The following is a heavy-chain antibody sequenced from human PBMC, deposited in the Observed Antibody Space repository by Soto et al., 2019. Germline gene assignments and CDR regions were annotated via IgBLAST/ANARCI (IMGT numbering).Heavy chain of an antibody. V-gene: IGHV3-23*01. D-gene: IGHD6-6*01. CDR3: AKDLGSSSPNWFDP. CDR1: GFTFASHA. J-gene: IGHJ5*02. Sequence: GGSLRLSCAASGFTFASHAMNGVRQAPGKGLQWVSTITDSGGHTYYADSVKGRFTISRDNSKNTLSLQMNNLRAEDTAIYYCAKDLGSSSPNWFDPWGPGTLVTVSS. CDR2: ITDSGGHT.